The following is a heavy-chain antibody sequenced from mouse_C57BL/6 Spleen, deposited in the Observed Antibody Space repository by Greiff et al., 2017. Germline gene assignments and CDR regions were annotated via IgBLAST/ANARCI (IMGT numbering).Heavy chain of an antibody. J-gene: IGHJ3*01. CDR3: ARGGLRGAY. D-gene: IGHD2-2*01. V-gene: IGHV1-69*01. CDR1: GYTFTSYW. CDR2: IDPSDSST. Sequence: QVQLQQPGAELVMPAASVKLSCKASGYTFTSYWLHWVKQRPGQGLEWIGEIDPSDSSTNYNKNFKGKSTVTVDKSSSTAHMHLSSLTSEDSAVYYCARGGLRGAYWGQGTLVTVSA.